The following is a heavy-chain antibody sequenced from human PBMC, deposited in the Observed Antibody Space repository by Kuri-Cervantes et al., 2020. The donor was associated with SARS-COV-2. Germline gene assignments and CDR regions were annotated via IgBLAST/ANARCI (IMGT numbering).Heavy chain of an antibody. D-gene: IGHD2-2*01. CDR2: IIPLFGTT. V-gene: IGHV1-69*06. Sequence: SLKVSCKASGGTFSSYAVTWMRQAPGQGLEWMGRIIPLFGTTIYAQKFQGRVTLTADKSTNTAYMELSSLRSEDTAVYYCARPYCSTSTCYDGTFDSWGQGTLVTVSS. CDR1: GGTFSSYA. CDR3: ARPYCSTSTCYDGTFDS. J-gene: IGHJ4*02.